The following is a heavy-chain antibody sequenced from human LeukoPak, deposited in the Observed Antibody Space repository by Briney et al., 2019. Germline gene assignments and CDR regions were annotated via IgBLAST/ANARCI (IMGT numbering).Heavy chain of an antibody. V-gene: IGHV5-51*01. CDR1: GSIFTSYW. D-gene: IGHD2-21*02. CDR3: AGQDVVVTGVRVADAFDI. Sequence: GASLEISCQGSGSIFTSYWIGWVRPLPGKGLEWMGIIYPGDSDTRYSPSFQGQVTISAEKSISTAYLQWSSLKASDTAMYYCAGQDVVVTGVRVADAFDIWGQGTMVTVSS. CDR2: IYPGDSDT. J-gene: IGHJ3*02.